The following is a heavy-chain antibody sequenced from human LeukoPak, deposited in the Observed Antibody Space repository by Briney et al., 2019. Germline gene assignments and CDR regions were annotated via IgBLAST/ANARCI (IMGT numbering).Heavy chain of an antibody. CDR2: ISPTGDST. Sequence: GGSLRLSCAASGFTFSDWYISWIRQAPGKGLEWVSYISPTGDSTYYGDSVKGRFTISRDNAKNSVSLHMNSLRAADTAVYFCARGHYGLDLWGQGTLVTVSS. J-gene: IGHJ5*02. D-gene: IGHD3-10*01. CDR1: GFTFSDWY. CDR3: ARGHYGLDL. V-gene: IGHV3-11*01.